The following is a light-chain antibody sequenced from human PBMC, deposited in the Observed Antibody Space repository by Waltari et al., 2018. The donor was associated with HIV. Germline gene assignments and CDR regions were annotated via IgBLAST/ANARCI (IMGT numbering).Light chain of an antibody. CDR3: ASYGGTNDLV. J-gene: IGLJ3*02. CDR2: EVT. Sequence: QSALTQPPSASGSPGQSVAISCTGTSSALGCYNSVSWYQQHPGKAPKLMIFEVTKRPSGVPDRFSGSKSGNTASLTVSGLQAEDEADYYGASYGGTNDLVFGGGTKLTVL. V-gene: IGLV2-8*01. CDR1: SSALGCYNS.